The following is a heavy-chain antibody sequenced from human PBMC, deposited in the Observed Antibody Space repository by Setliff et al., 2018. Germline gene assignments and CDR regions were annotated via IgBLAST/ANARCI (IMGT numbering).Heavy chain of an antibody. CDR3: TRDPPGSGWSFDY. Sequence: PGGSLRLSCLASGFTFDDYGMSWVRQAPGKGLEWVAMIWADPNSNTKYYADSVKGRFSVSRDNSRNTVFLQMTGLRAEDTALYYCTRDPPGSGWSFDYWGQGALVTVSS. CDR2: IWADPNSNTK. CDR1: GFTFDDYG. V-gene: IGHV3-33*08. J-gene: IGHJ4*02. D-gene: IGHD6-19*01.